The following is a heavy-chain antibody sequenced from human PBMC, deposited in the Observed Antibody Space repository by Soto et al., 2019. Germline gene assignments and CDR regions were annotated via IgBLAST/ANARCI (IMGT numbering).Heavy chain of an antibody. D-gene: IGHD5-18*01. CDR1: GGTFGSYA. CDR2: IIPIFGTA. CDR3: ARVIDTAMARNKWIDP. Sequence: GASVKVSCKASGGTFGSYAISWVRQAPGQGLEWMGGIIPIFGTANYAQKFQGRVTITADESTSTAYMELSSLRSEDTAVYYCARVIDTAMARNKWIDPWGQGTLVTVSS. J-gene: IGHJ5*02. V-gene: IGHV1-69*13.